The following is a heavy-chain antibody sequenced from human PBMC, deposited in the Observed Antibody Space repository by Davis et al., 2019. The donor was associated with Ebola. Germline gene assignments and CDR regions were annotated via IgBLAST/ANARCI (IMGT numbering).Heavy chain of an antibody. CDR3: ARDGPNYDVDY. CDR1: GFTFDNYA. Sequence: GESLKISCRASGFTFDNYAMSWVRQAPGKGLEWVSTISGSITYDADSVKGRFTISRDDSKNTLYLQMNSLRVDDTAVYFCARDGPNYDVDYWGQGTLVTVSA. V-gene: IGHV3-23*01. J-gene: IGHJ4*02. CDR2: ISGSIT. D-gene: IGHD3-22*01.